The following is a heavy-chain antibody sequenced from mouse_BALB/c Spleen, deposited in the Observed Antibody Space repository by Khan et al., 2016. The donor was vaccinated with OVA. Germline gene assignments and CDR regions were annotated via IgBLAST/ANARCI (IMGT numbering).Heavy chain of an antibody. V-gene: IGHV3-2*02. D-gene: IGHD1-1*01. CDR3: ARVYGGDFDY. CDR1: GYSITTDYA. Sequence: EVELVESGPGLVKPSQSLSLTCTVTGYSITTDYAWNWIRQFPGNKLEWMGFISYSGNTKYNPSLKSRISITRDKSKNQFFLQLKSVTTEDTARYYCARVYGGDFDYWDQGTTLTVSS. J-gene: IGHJ2*01. CDR2: ISYSGNT.